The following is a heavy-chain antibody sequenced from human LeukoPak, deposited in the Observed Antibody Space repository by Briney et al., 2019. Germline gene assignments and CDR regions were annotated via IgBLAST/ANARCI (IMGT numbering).Heavy chain of an antibody. D-gene: IGHD3-16*02. CDR1: NYSISTDYY. CDR3: ARYDVWGSYRAFDY. Sequence: SETLSLTCTVSNYSISTDYYWGWIRQPPGKGLEWIGTMYHSGSTYYNPSLKSRVTISVDTSKNQFSLKLSSVTAADTAVYYCARYDVWGSYRAFDYWGQGTLVSVSS. CDR2: MYHSGST. V-gene: IGHV4-38-2*02. J-gene: IGHJ4*02.